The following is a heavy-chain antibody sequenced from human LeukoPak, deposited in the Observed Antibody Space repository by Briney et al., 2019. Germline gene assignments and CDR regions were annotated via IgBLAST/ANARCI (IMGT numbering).Heavy chain of an antibody. D-gene: IGHD6-6*01. CDR2: VDPEDGET. J-gene: IGHJ3*02. CDR3: ARLASRRAFDI. CDR1: GYTFTDYY. Sequence: ASVKISCKVSGYTFTDYYMHWVQQAPGKGLEWMGLVDPEDGETIYAEKFQGRVTISVDTSKNQFSLKLSSVTAADTAVYYCARLASRRAFDIWGQGTMVTVSS. V-gene: IGHV1-69-2*01.